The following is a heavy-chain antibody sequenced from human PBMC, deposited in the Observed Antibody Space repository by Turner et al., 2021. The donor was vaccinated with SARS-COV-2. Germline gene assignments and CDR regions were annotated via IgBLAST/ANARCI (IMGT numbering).Heavy chain of an antibody. CDR1: RYTFTSYD. V-gene: IGHV1-8*01. Sequence: QVKLVRSGAEVKKPRASVNVSCKASRYTFTSYDINWVRQATGQGLEWMGWINTNSGNTGYAQKFQGRDIMTRNTSISTAYMELSSLRSEDTAVYYCARTFTAMVRVEYWGQGTLVTVSS. CDR2: INTNSGNT. J-gene: IGHJ4*02. D-gene: IGHD5-18*01. CDR3: ARTFTAMVRVEY.